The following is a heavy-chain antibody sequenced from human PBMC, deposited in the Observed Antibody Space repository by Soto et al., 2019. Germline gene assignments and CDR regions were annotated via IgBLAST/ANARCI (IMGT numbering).Heavy chain of an antibody. CDR3: ARDRGYNYRDCDY. J-gene: IGHJ4*02. Sequence: QVQLVESGGGVVQPGRSLRLSCAASGFTFSSYGMHWVRQAPGKGLEWVAVIWYDGSTKYYADSVKGRFTISRDDSKNTLYLQMNSLRAEDTAVYYCARDRGYNYRDCDYWGQGTLVTVSS. V-gene: IGHV3-33*01. D-gene: IGHD5-12*01. CDR1: GFTFSSYG. CDR2: IWYDGSTK.